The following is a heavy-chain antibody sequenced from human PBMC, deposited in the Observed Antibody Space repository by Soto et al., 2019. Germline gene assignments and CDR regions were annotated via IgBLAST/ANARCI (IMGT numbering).Heavy chain of an antibody. Sequence: SEAMSLTCTVAGGSSSSYYWSWIRQPPGKGLEWIGYIYYSGSTNYSPSLKSRVTISVDTSKNQFSLKLSSVTAADTAVYYCARGFSSGWTAYWGQGTLVTVSS. CDR1: GGSSSSYY. D-gene: IGHD6-19*01. V-gene: IGHV4-59*01. J-gene: IGHJ4*02. CDR3: ARGFSSGWTAY. CDR2: IYYSGST.